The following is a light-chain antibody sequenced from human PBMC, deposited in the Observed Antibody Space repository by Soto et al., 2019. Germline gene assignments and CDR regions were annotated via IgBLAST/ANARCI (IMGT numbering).Light chain of an antibody. CDR1: ESVSRN. J-gene: IGKJ5*01. CDR3: QQYNSLPPIT. CDR2: DAS. V-gene: IGKV3-15*01. Sequence: EVVMTQSPATLSVSPGERATLSCRASESVSRNLAWYQQKPGQAPRLLIYDASTRATGIPDRFSGGVSGTEFTLTISSLQSEDFVVYYCQQYNSLPPITFGQGTRLEIK.